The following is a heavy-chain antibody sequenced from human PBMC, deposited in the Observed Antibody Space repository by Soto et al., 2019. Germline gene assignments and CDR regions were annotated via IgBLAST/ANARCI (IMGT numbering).Heavy chain of an antibody. CDR2: VSYDGSNN. CDR3: AKDKSIAVAGRGIYYYNNMDV. Sequence: LRLSFAGSGFAFSCCGISWCRLGPGQGLERVAVVSYDGSNNVYADCAKGRCTITSDNSKNTSYLQMHWLRAKDTDMDYCAKDKSIAVAGRGIYYYNNMDVWGQGTMVTVSS. CDR1: GFAFSCCG. J-gene: IGHJ6*01. V-gene: IGHV3-30*18. D-gene: IGHD6-19*01.